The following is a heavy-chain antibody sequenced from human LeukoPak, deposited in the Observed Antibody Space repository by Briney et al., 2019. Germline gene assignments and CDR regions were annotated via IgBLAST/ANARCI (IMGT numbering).Heavy chain of an antibody. J-gene: IGHJ4*02. CDR1: GFIFSDFP. CDR2: ISRGGSSI. V-gene: IGHV3-48*01. D-gene: IGHD6-19*01. CDR3: ARDDSTGWYSLD. Sequence: GGSLRLSCAASGFIFSDFPMNWVRQAPGMGLEWISYISRGGSSIYYAASVRGRFTISRDNAESSLYLQMNSLRAEDTAVYYCARDDSTGWYSLDWGLGTLVTVSS.